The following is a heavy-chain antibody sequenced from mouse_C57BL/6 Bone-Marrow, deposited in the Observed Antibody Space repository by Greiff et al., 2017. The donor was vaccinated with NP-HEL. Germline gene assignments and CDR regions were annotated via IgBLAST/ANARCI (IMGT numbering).Heavy chain of an antibody. J-gene: IGHJ2*01. CDR2: IFPGSGST. Sequence: VQLQQSGPELVKPGASVKISCKASGYTFTDYYINWVKQRPGQGLEWIGWIFPGSGSTYYNEKFKGKATLTVDKSSSTAYMLLSSLTSEDSAVYFCASLLITTVVAYYFDYWGQGTTLTVSS. CDR1: GYTFTDYY. D-gene: IGHD1-1*01. V-gene: IGHV1-75*01. CDR3: ASLLITTVVAYYFDY.